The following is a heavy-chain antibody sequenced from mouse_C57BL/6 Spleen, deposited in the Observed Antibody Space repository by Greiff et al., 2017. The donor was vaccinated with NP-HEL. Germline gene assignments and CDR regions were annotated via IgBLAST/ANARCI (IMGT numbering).Heavy chain of an antibody. CDR3: ARSPYDYDGYYYAMDY. Sequence: VQLQQPGAELVKPGASVKLSCKASGYTFTSYWMHWVKQRPGQGLEWIGMIHPNSGSTNYNEKFKSKATLTVDKSSSTAYMQLSSLTSEDSAVYYCARSPYDYDGYYYAMDYWGQGTSVTVSS. D-gene: IGHD2-4*01. V-gene: IGHV1-64*01. CDR2: IHPNSGST. J-gene: IGHJ4*01. CDR1: GYTFTSYW.